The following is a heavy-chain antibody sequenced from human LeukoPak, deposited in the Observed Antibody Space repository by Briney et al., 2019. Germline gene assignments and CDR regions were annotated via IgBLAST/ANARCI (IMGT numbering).Heavy chain of an antibody. V-gene: IGHV4-59*01. CDR2: IYYSGST. Sequence: PSETLSLTCTVSGGSMSSYYWSWIRQPPGKGLEWIAYIYYSGSTNYNPSLKSRVTISVDTSKNQFSLRLNSVTAADTAVYYCARELAYCGGDCYPRYFDLWGRGTLVTVSS. J-gene: IGHJ2*01. CDR1: GGSMSSYY. CDR3: ARELAYCGGDCYPRYFDL. D-gene: IGHD2-21*02.